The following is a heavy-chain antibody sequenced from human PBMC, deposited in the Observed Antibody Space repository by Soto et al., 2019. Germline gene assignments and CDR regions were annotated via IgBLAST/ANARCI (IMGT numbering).Heavy chain of an antibody. CDR2: ISSSSSYI. CDR1: GFTFSSYS. D-gene: IGHD5-12*01. Sequence: PGGSLRLSCAASGFTFSSYSMNWVRQAPGKGLEWVSSISSSSSYIYYAVSVKGRFTISRDNAKNSLYLQMNSLRAEDTAVYYGARDGWGYDLANRVTSTKFDYWGQGTLVTVSS. J-gene: IGHJ4*02. V-gene: IGHV3-21*01. CDR3: ARDGWGYDLANRVTSTKFDY.